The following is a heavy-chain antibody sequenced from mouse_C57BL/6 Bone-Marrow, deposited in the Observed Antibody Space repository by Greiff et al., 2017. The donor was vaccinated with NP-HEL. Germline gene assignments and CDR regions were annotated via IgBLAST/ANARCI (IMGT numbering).Heavy chain of an antibody. CDR2: IYPGGGYT. CDR3: ARSGLGRGYYFDY. CDR1: GYTFTNYW. V-gene: IGHV1-63*01. D-gene: IGHD4-1*01. J-gene: IGHJ2*01. Sequence: QVQLQQSGAELVRPGTSVKMSCKASGYTFTNYWIGWAKQRPGHGLEWIGDIYPGGGYTNYNEKFKGKAKLTADKSSSTAYMQFSSLTSEDSAIYYCARSGLGRGYYFDYWGQGTTLTVSS.